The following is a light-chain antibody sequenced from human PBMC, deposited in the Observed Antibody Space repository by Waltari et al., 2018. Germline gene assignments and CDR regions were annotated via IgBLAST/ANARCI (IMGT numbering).Light chain of an antibody. CDR1: SSNLRSNY. CDR3: ATWDDSLSRWL. V-gene: IGLV1-47*01. Sequence: QSVLTQPPSASGTPGQRVTISCSGRSSNLRSNYVYWYQHVPGAAPKPLIYRNNQRPSGVPDRFSGSKSGTSASLAISGLRSEDEADYYCATWDDSLSRWLLGGGTKLTVL. J-gene: IGLJ3*02. CDR2: RNN.